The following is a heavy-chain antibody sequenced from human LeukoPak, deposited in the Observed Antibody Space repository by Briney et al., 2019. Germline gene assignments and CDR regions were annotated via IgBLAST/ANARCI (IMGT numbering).Heavy chain of an antibody. J-gene: IGHJ4*02. Sequence: GGSLRLSCAASGFTFSSYGMHWVRQAPGKGLEWISATSSSDPGTYYADSVRGRFTISRDNSKNTLYLQMNSLRAEDAAIYYCARAPVTSCRGAFCYPFDYWGQGTRVTVSS. CDR3: ARAPVTSCRGAFCYPFDY. D-gene: IGHD2-15*01. CDR1: GFTFSSYG. CDR2: TSSSDPGT. V-gene: IGHV3-23*01.